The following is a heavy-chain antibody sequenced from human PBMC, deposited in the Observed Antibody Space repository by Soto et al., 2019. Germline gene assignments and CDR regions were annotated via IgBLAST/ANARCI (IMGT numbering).Heavy chain of an antibody. CDR1: GGSISSSSYY. V-gene: IGHV4-39*01. D-gene: IGHD3-10*01. Sequence: SETLSLTCTVSGGSISSSSYYWGWIRQPPGKGLEWIGSIYYSGSTYYNPSLKSRVTISVDTSKNQFSLKLSSVTAADTAAYYCARRRFGELPYGMDVWGQGTTVTVSS. CDR2: IYYSGST. J-gene: IGHJ6*02. CDR3: ARRRFGELPYGMDV.